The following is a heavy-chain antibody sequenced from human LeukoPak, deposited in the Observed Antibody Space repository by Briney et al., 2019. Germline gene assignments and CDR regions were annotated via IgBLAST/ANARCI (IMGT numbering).Heavy chain of an antibody. J-gene: IGHJ4*02. Sequence: VASVKVSCKASGYTFTSYGISWVRQAPGQGLEWMGWINPNSGGTNYAQKFQGWVTMTRDTSTSTAYMELRSLRYDDTAVYYCARALKVGAIFSGYWGQGTLVSVSS. D-gene: IGHD1-26*01. CDR2: INPNSGGT. V-gene: IGHV1-18*01. CDR1: GYTFTSYG. CDR3: ARALKVGAIFSGY.